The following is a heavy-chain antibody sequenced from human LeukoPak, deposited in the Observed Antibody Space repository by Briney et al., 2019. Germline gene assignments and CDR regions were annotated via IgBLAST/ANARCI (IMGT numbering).Heavy chain of an antibody. D-gene: IGHD1-26*01. CDR2: MNPNSGNT. CDR1: GYTFTSYD. Sequence: ASVKVSCKASGYTFTSYDINWVRQATGQGLEWMGWMNPNSGNTGYAQKFQGRVTITRNTSISTAYMELSSLRSEDTAVYYCATDRGGSYYIDIWGQGTMVTVSS. CDR3: ATDRGGSYYIDI. J-gene: IGHJ3*02. V-gene: IGHV1-8*03.